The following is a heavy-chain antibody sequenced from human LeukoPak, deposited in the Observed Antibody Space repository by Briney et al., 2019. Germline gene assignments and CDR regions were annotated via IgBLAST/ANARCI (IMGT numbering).Heavy chain of an antibody. CDR3: TSYRAEYFQH. CDR1: GFSFTDYP. CDR2: IRTTAEGAKYA. Sequence: GGSLRLSCATSGFSFTDYPMNWVRQAPGKGLEWISNIRTTAEGAKYAYYADSVKGRVTISRDNAKNSLYLQMNSLRAEDTAVYYCTSYRAEYFQHWGQGTLVTVSS. J-gene: IGHJ1*01. V-gene: IGHV3-21*05.